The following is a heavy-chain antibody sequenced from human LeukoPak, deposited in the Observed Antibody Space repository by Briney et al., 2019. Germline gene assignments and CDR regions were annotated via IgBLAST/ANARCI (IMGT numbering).Heavy chain of an antibody. Sequence: GGSLRLSCAASGFTFDDYALHWVRQAPWKGLEWVSGISWNSGSIGYADSVKGRFTISRDNAKNSLYLQMNSLRAEDTALYYCAKDPRAVAVPNWYFDLWGRGTLVTVSS. J-gene: IGHJ2*01. D-gene: IGHD6-19*01. V-gene: IGHV3-9*01. CDR3: AKDPRAVAVPNWYFDL. CDR1: GFTFDDYA. CDR2: ISWNSGSI.